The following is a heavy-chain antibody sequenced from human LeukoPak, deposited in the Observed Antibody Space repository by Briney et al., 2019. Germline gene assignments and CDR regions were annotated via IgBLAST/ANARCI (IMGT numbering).Heavy chain of an antibody. V-gene: IGHV4-39*01. J-gene: IGHJ4*02. CDR2: IYYSGTT. CDR1: GGSISSTGYY. CDR3: ARRPYENSGYRN. Sequence: SETLSDTRTVSGGSISSTGYYWGWIRQPPGKGPEWIGIIYYSGTTYYNPSLKSRVTISVDTSKNQFSLKLGSVTAADTAVYYCARRPYENSGYRNWAEGTLVTVSS. D-gene: IGHD3-22*01.